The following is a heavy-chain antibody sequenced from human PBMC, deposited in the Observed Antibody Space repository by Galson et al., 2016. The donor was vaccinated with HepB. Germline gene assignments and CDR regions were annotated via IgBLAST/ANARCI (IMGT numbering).Heavy chain of an antibody. CDR3: AKERLVRRIFDH. J-gene: IGHJ4*02. Sequence: SLRLSCAASGFVFSNFGLSWVRQAPGKGLEWVASISTRRTTYYSDSVQGRFTISRDNSNNTLYLQTNGLRAEDTVVYYCAKERLVRRIFDHWGQGTLLTVSS. CDR1: GFVFSNFG. CDR2: ISTRRTT. D-gene: IGHD1-1*01. V-gene: IGHV3-23*01.